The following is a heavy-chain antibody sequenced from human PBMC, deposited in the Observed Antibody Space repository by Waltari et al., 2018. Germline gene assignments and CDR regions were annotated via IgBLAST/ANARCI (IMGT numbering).Heavy chain of an antibody. CDR1: GFTFSSYW. Sequence: EVQLVESGGGLVQPGGSLRLSCAASGFTFSSYWMHWVRQAPGKGLVWVSRINSDGSSTSYADSVKGRFTISRDNAKNTLYLQMNSLRAEDTAVYYCAKALTTATTYNWYFDLWGRGTLVAVSS. CDR2: INSDGSST. V-gene: IGHV3-74*01. J-gene: IGHJ2*01. CDR3: AKALTTATTYNWYFDL. D-gene: IGHD4-17*01.